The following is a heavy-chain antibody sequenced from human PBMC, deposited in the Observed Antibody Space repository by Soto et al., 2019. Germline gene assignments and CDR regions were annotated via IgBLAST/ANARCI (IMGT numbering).Heavy chain of an antibody. V-gene: IGHV1-18*04. D-gene: IGHD6-13*01. CDR1: GYTFTSYG. CDR3: ARDQLNRGAAALGYYYYGMDV. J-gene: IGHJ6*02. Sequence: QVQLVQSGAEVKKPGASVKVSCKASGYTFTSYGISWVRQAPGQGLEWMGWISAYNGNTNYAQKLQGRVTMTTDTSTSTAYMELRSLRSDDTAVYYCARDQLNRGAAALGYYYYGMDVWGQGTTVTVSS. CDR2: ISAYNGNT.